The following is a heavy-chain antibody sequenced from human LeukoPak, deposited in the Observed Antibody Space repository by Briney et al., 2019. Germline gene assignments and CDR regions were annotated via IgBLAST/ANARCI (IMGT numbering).Heavy chain of an antibody. CDR1: GYTFTSYD. D-gene: IGHD5-18*01. Sequence: ASMKVSCKASGYTFTSYDINWVRQATGQGLEWMGWMNPNSGNTGYAQKFQGRVTMTRNTSISTAYMELSSLRSEDTAVYYCTSTRVDTAMVTDYWGQGTLVTVSS. CDR2: MNPNSGNT. V-gene: IGHV1-8*01. J-gene: IGHJ4*02. CDR3: TSTRVDTAMVTDY.